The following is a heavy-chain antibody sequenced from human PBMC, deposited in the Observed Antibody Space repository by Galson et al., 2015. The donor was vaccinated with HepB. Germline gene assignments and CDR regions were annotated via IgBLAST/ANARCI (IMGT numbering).Heavy chain of an antibody. Sequence: SVKVSCKASGFTFSSSTVQWVRQARGQRLEWIGWIVVGSGNTNYAHKFHERVAMTRDTSTSTVYMELSSLRSEDTAVYYCARDRLLTPYYYGVDVWGQGTTVTVSS. J-gene: IGHJ6*02. D-gene: IGHD2-15*01. CDR1: GFTFSSST. CDR3: ARDRLLTPYYYGVDV. CDR2: IVVGSGNT. V-gene: IGHV1-58*01.